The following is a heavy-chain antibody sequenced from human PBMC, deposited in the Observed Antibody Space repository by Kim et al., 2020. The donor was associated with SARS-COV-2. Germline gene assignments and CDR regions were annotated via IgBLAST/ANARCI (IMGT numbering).Heavy chain of an antibody. V-gene: IGHV3-23*01. Sequence: GGSLRLSCAASGFTFSSYAMSWVRQAPGKGLEWVSAISGSGGSTYYADSVKGRFTISRDNSKNTLYLQMNSLRAEVTAVYYCAKDLAGITMIALDYWGQGTLVTVSS. CDR2: ISGSGGST. J-gene: IGHJ4*02. CDR1: GFTFSSYA. CDR3: AKDLAGITMIALDY. D-gene: IGHD3-22*01.